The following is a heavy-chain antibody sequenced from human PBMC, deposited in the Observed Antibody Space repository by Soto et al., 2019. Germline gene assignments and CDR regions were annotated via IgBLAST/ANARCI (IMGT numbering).Heavy chain of an antibody. D-gene: IGHD2-2*01. J-gene: IGHJ6*02. Sequence: GESMKISYNGSGYSFTSYWICWVRQMPWKGLEWMGIIYPGDSDTRYSPSFQGQVTISADKSISTAYLQWSSLKASDTAMYYCAGASYCSSTSCHPYYYYGRDVWGQGTTVTVSS. V-gene: IGHV5-51*01. CDR3: AGASYCSSTSCHPYYYYGRDV. CDR2: IYPGDSDT. CDR1: GYSFTSYW.